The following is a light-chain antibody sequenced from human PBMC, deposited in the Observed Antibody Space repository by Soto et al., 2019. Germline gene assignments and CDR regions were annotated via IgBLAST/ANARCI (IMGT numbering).Light chain of an antibody. CDR2: DAS. CDR1: QGISSY. Sequence: AIRMTQSPSSFSASTGDRVTITCRASQGISSYLAWYQQKPGKAPKLLIYDASNLESGVPSRFSGRGSGTEFTLTISSLQPDDSATYYCQQYSSYWTFGQGTKVDIK. CDR3: QQYSSYWT. V-gene: IGKV1-8*01. J-gene: IGKJ1*01.